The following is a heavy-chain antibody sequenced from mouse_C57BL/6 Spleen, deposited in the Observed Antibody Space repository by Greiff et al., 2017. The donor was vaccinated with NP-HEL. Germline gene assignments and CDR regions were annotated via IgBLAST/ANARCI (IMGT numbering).Heavy chain of an antibody. V-gene: IGHV1-82*01. D-gene: IGHD1-1*01. CDR1: GYAFSSSW. J-gene: IGHJ2*01. CDR3: AREVRYYYGSSYGY. Sequence: QVQLQQSGPELVKPGASVKISCKASGYAFSSSWMNWVKQRPGKGLEWIGRIYPGDGDTNYNGKFKGKATLTADKSSSTAYMQLSSLTSEDSAVYFCAREVRYYYGSSYGYCGPGTTLTVSS. CDR2: IYPGDGDT.